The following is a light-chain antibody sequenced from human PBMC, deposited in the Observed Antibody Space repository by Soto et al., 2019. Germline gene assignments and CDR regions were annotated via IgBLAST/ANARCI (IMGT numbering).Light chain of an antibody. CDR3: CSFAGSSTYV. CDR1: SRDVGSYNL. Sequence: QSALTQPASVSGSPGQSITISCTGTSRDVGSYNLVSWYQQHPGNAPKLIIYEGTKRPSGVSYRFSGSKSGNTASLTISGLHEEDEGDFHCCSFAGSSTYVSGTGTKVTVL. CDR2: EGT. J-gene: IGLJ1*01. V-gene: IGLV2-23*01.